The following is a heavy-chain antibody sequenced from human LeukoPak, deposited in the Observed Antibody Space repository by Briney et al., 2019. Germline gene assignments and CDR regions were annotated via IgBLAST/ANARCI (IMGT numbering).Heavy chain of an antibody. CDR1: GGSISSGDYY. Sequence: PSETLSLTCTVSGGSISSGDYYWSWIRQPQGKGLEWIGYIYYSGSTYYNPSLKSRVTISVDTSKNQFSLKLSSVTAADTAVYYCARAGSYYDFWSGRGAFDIWGQGTMVTVSS. CDR2: IYYSGST. CDR3: ARAGSYYDFWSGRGAFDI. D-gene: IGHD3-3*01. V-gene: IGHV4-30-4*08. J-gene: IGHJ3*02.